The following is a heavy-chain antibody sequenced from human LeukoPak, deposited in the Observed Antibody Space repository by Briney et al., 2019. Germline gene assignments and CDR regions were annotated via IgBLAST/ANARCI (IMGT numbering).Heavy chain of an antibody. CDR2: ISDAGYT. D-gene: IGHD4-17*01. V-gene: IGHV4-30-4*01. CDR1: GASISSPDSY. CDR3: AKDGDYGGNNDAFGM. Sequence: SQTLSLTCAVSGASISSPDSYWTWIRQPPGKGLEWIGFISDAGYTYHNPSLKSRATISLDTSNNQFSLKLSSVTAADTAMYFCAKDGDYGGNNDAFGMWGQGAMVTVSS. J-gene: IGHJ3*02.